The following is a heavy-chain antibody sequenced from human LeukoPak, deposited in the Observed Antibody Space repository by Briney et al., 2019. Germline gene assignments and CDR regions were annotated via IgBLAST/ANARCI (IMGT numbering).Heavy chain of an antibody. J-gene: IGHJ4*02. CDR2: IYHSGST. V-gene: IGHV4-38-2*01. D-gene: IGHD5-24*01. CDR1: GYSISSGYY. CDR3: ARREVAPGYFDY. Sequence: PSETLSLTCAVSGYSISSGYYWGWIRQPPGKGLEWIGSIYHSGSTYYNPPLKSRVTISVDTSKNQFSLKLSSVTAADTAVNYCARREVAPGYFDYWGQGTLVTVSS.